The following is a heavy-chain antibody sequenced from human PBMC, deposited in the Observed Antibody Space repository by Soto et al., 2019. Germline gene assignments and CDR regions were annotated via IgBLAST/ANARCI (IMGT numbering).Heavy chain of an antibody. Sequence: EVQMVESGGGLVTPGGSLRLSSAPSGFNFRNYAMNWFRQAPGKGLEWVAYMSSTRVTTYYAESVEGRCTISRDNAKSSLFLNLSSLRVEDTAVYYCARYGNRADCWGLGAQVTVSS. D-gene: IGHD2-21*02. V-gene: IGHV3-48*03. CDR2: MSSTRVTT. CDR1: GFNFRNYA. J-gene: IGHJ1*01. CDR3: ARYGNRADC.